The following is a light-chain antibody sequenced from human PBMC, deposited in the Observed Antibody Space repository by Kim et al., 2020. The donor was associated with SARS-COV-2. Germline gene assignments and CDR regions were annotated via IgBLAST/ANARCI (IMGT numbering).Light chain of an antibody. J-gene: IGLJ3*02. CDR1: SLRSYY. V-gene: IGLV3-19*01. CDR3: NSRDSSGNHLRV. CDR2: GKN. Sequence: SSELTQDPVVSVDLGQIDRIKCKGDSLRSYYASRYQQKPGQAPVLVIYGKNNRPSGIPDRFSGSSSGNTASLTITGAQAEDEADYYCNSRDSSGNHLRVF.